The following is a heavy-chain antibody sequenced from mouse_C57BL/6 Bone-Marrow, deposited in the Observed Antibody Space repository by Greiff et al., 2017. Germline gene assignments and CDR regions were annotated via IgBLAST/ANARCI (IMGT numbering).Heavy chain of an antibody. CDR3: ASWDSKPSMDY. J-gene: IGHJ4*01. D-gene: IGHD2-5*01. CDR1: GFTFSSYG. V-gene: IGHV5-6*01. Sequence: DVQLVESGGDLVKPGGSLKLSCAASGFTFSSYGMSWVRQTPDKRLEWVATISSGGSYTYYPDSVKGRFTISRDNAKNTLYLQMSSLKSEDTAMYYCASWDSKPSMDYWGQGTSVTVSS. CDR2: ISSGGSYT.